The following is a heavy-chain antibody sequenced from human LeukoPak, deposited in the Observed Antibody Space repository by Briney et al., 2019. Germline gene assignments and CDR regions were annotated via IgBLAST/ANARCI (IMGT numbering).Heavy chain of an antibody. CDR1: GYTFTSYG. CDR3: ATESGLPFDY. J-gene: IGHJ4*02. V-gene: IGHV1-18*01. D-gene: IGHD5-12*01. CDR2: ISAYNGNT. Sequence: ASVKVSCKASGYTFTSYGISWVRQAPGQGLEWMGWISAYNGNTNYAQKLQGRVTITADTSTDTAYMELSSLRSEDTAVYYCATESGLPFDYWGQGTLVTVSS.